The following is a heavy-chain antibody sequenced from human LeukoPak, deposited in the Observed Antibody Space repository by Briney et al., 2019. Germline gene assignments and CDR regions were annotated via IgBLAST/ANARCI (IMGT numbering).Heavy chain of an antibody. V-gene: IGHV3-30*18. Sequence: PGGSLRLSCAASGFTFSSYAMSWVRQAPGKGLEWVAVISYDGSNKYYADSVKGRFTISRDNSKNTLYLQMNSLRAEDTAVYYCAKVPYSSSSDYWGQGTLVTVSS. CDR3: AKVPYSSSSDY. D-gene: IGHD6-6*01. J-gene: IGHJ4*02. CDR2: ISYDGSNK. CDR1: GFTFSSYA.